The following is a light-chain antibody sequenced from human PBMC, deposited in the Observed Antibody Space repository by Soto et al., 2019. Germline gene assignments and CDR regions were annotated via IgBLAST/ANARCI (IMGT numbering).Light chain of an antibody. CDR3: QQYENYWT. V-gene: IGKV1-5*01. CDR2: DAS. Sequence: DIQMTQYPSTLSATAGDRVTITCRASQSISAWLAWYQKKPGKAPKLLIYDASNLASGVPSRFSGSGSGTEFTLTISNLQPAGFATYYCQQYENYWTFGQGTKVDIK. J-gene: IGKJ1*01. CDR1: QSISAW.